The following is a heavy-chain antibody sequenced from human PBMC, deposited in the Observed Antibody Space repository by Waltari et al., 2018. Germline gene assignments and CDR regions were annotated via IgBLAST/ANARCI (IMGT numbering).Heavy chain of an antibody. D-gene: IGHD1-26*01. CDR2: ISSSGSSI. V-gene: IGHV3-48*04. CDR1: GFPFFIYT. J-gene: IGHJ4*02. Sequence: EVQLVESGGGLFQPGGSLRPPCAASGFPFFIYTLNWVRQAPGKGLEWVSYISSSGSSIYYADSVKGRSTISRDNAKKSLYLQMNSLRAEDTAVYYCARGIGVGAHSRCFDYWGQGTLVTVSS. CDR3: ARGIGVGAHSRCFDY.